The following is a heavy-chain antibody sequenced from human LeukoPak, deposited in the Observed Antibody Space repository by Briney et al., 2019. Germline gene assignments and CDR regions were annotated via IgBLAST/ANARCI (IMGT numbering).Heavy chain of an antibody. V-gene: IGHV4-39*01. CDR1: GGSISSSSYY. Sequence: PSETLSLTCTVSGGSISSSSYYWGWIRQPPGKGLEWIGNIYYSGSTYYNPSLKSRVTISVDTSKNQFSLKLSSVTAADTAVYYCARRRGSYVYWGQGTLVTVSS. D-gene: IGHD1-26*01. CDR2: IYYSGST. J-gene: IGHJ4*02. CDR3: ARRRGSYVY.